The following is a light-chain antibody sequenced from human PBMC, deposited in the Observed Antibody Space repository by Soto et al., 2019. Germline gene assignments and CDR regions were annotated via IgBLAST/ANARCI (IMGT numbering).Light chain of an antibody. CDR3: QQYKSYST. J-gene: IGKJ1*01. CDR2: DAS. V-gene: IGKV1-5*01. CDR1: QSLNTR. Sequence: DIQMTQSPSSVSASVGDRVTITCRASQSLNTRLAWYQQRPGKAPKLLIYDASTLESGVPSRFSGGGSGTEFTLTINNLQPDDLATYICQQYKSYSTFGRGTKVDIK.